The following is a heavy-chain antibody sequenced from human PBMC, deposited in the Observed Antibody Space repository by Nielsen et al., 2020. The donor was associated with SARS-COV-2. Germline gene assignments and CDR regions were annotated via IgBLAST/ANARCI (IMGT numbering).Heavy chain of an antibody. CDR1: GYSFTGHY. CDR2: INPNSGGA. D-gene: IGHD3-10*01. Sequence: ASVKVSCKASGYSFTGHYIYWVRQAPGQGFEWMGRINPNSGGANYAQKFQGRVTMTGDTSINIAYMELSRLRSDDTAVYYCTRAFRRPPYDGMDVWGQGTTVTVSS. V-gene: IGHV1-2*06. J-gene: IGHJ6*02. CDR3: TRAFRRPPYDGMDV.